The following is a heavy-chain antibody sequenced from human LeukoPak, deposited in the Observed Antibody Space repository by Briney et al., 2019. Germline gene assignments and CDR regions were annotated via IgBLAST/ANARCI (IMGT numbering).Heavy chain of an antibody. V-gene: IGHV1-2*02. CDR2: INPNSGGT. CDR3: ARPGSPGIAAAFFDY. D-gene: IGHD6-13*01. Sequence: ASVKVSCKASGYTFTGYYMHWVRQAPGQGLEWMGWINPNSGGTNYAQKFQGRVTMTRDTSISTAYMELSRLRSDDTAVYYCARPGSPGIAAAFFDYWGQGTLVTVSS. CDR1: GYTFTGYY. J-gene: IGHJ4*02.